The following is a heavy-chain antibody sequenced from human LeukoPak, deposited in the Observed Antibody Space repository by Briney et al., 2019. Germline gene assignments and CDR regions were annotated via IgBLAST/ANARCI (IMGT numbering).Heavy chain of an antibody. J-gene: IGHJ6*03. Sequence: GGSLRLSCAASGFTFSSYAMSWVRQAPGKGLEWVSSISSSSSYIYYADSVKGRFTISRDNAKNSLYLQMNSLRAEDTAVYYCARGNSMRTYYYYMDVWGKGTTVTVSS. CDR3: ARGNSMRTYYYYMDV. D-gene: IGHD1-7*01. CDR2: ISSSSSYI. CDR1: GFTFSSYA. V-gene: IGHV3-21*01.